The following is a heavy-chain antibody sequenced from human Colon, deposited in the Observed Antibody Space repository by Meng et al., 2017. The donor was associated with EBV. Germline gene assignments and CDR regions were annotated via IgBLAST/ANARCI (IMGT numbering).Heavy chain of an antibody. Sequence: QVLLPQLGAGLFEPSETLSLTCTVNGGSFSGYVWSWVCQPPGKGMEWIGEVSHPGSANYNPSLKSRVTISVDASEKQFSLRLTSVTAADSAVYYCARVPTTGYKDHWGQGTLVTVSS. V-gene: IGHV4-34*02. D-gene: IGHD3-9*01. CDR2: VSHPGSA. CDR3: ARVPTTGYKDH. CDR1: GGSFSGYV. J-gene: IGHJ4*02.